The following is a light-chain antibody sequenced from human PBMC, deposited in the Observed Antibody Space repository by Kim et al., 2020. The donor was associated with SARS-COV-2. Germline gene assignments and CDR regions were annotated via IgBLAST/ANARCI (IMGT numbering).Light chain of an antibody. CDR1: QSVSSN. J-gene: IGKJ2*01. Sequence: EIVMTQSPATLSVSPGERATLSCRASQSVSSNLAWYQQKPGQAPRLLIYGASTRATGIPARFSGSGSGTEFTLTISSLQSEDFAVYYCQQYSKWYTFGQGTKLEI. V-gene: IGKV3-15*01. CDR2: GAS. CDR3: QQYSKWYT.